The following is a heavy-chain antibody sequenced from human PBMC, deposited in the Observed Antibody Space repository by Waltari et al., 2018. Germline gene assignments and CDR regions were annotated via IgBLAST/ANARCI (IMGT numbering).Heavy chain of an antibody. D-gene: IGHD3-22*01. J-gene: IGHJ3*02. CDR2: IKQDGSDR. CDR1: GFTFSMYR. Sequence: EVQLVESGGGLVQPGGSLRLSCAASGFTFSMYRMSWLRQAPGRGLGWVANIKQDGSDRKYVDAVKGRFTVSRDNAQNSLYLQMSSLRAEDTAIYFCVRDGASSGVVGAFDIWGRGTMVTVSS. V-gene: IGHV3-7*01. CDR3: VRDGASSGVVGAFDI.